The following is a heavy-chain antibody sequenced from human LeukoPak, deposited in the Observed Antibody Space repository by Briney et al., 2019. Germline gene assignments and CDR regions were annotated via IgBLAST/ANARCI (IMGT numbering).Heavy chain of an antibody. CDR2: ISSSSSYT. J-gene: IGHJ4*02. D-gene: IGHD2-15*01. Sequence: PGGSLRLSCAASGFTLSSYSMNWVRQAPGKGLEWVSSISSSSSYTYYADSVKGRFTISRDNAKNSLYLQMNSLRAEDTAVYYCARVRYCSGGSCYSPFDYWGQGTLVTVSS. CDR3: ARVRYCSGGSCYSPFDY. CDR1: GFTLSSYS. V-gene: IGHV3-21*01.